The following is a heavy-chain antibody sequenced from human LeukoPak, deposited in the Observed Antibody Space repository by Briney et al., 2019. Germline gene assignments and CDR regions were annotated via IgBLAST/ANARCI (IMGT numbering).Heavy chain of an antibody. D-gene: IGHD1-26*01. J-gene: IGHJ6*03. V-gene: IGHV1-8*01. Sequence: ASVKVSCKASGYTFTNYDISWVRQATGQGLEWMGWMNPNSGNTGYAQNFQGRVTVTRDTSISTAHMELSSLRSEDTAVYYCARGPMGEPLYYMDVWGKGTTVTVSS. CDR1: GYTFTNYD. CDR3: ARGPMGEPLYYMDV. CDR2: MNPNSGNT.